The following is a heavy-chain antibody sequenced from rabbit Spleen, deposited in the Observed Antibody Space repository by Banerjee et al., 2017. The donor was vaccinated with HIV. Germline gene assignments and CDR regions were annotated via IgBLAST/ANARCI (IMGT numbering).Heavy chain of an antibody. CDR1: GFSFSSSYY. V-gene: IGHV1S7*01. CDR3: VRDQARMLDL. J-gene: IGHJ6*01. CDR2: IDPVFSST. D-gene: IGHD6-1*01. Sequence: HLVESGGGLVKPGGSLTLTCTASGFSFSSSYYMCWVRQAPGKGLEWIGYIDPVFSSTHYASWVNGRFTISSHNAQNTLVLQLNSLTAADTATYFCVRDQARMLDLWGQGTLVTVS.